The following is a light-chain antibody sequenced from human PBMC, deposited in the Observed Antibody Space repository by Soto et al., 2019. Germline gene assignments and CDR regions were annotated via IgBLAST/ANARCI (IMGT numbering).Light chain of an antibody. V-gene: IGLV2-14*01. CDR3: SSYTTSSSYV. CDR2: DVT. J-gene: IGLJ1*01. Sequence: QSLLTQPASVSGSPGQSITISCTGTISDVGGYIYVSWYQQHPGKAPKLMIYDVTSRPSGVSYRFSGSKYGNTASLTISGLQAEDEADYYCSSYTTSSSYVFETGTKVTV. CDR1: ISDVGGYIY.